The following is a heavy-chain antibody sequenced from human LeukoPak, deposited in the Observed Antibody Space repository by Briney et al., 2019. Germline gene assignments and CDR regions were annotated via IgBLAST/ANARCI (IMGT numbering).Heavy chain of an antibody. Sequence: PGGALRLSCAAAGFPFSDLDMSWICRAPGKGMEWVAYISPNSDNIHYADSVKGRFTISRDNTKNSLFLQLTSLRADDTAVYYCVTETGWLFDFWGQGTLVTVSS. CDR2: ISPNSDNI. CDR3: VTETGWLFDF. CDR1: GFPFSDLD. V-gene: IGHV3-11*04. J-gene: IGHJ4*02. D-gene: IGHD3-9*01.